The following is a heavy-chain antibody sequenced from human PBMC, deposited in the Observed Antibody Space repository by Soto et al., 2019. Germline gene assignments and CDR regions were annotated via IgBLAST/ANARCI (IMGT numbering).Heavy chain of an antibody. CDR1: GYTFTSFY. CDR3: AKPQIARHYYYGMEV. J-gene: IGHJ6*02. CDR2: INPSGTTT. Sequence: QVQLVQSGAEVKKPGASVKVSCKASGYTFTSFYMHWVRQAPGQGLEWMGIINPSGTTTDYAQKFQGRVTMTRDTSTSTYDMELRSLTSEDTAVYYRAKPQIARHYYYGMEVWGQGTAVTVSS. V-gene: IGHV1-46*01.